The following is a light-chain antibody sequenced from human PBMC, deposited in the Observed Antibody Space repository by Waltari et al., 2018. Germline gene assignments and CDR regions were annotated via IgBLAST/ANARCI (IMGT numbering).Light chain of an antibody. Sequence: SYVLTQPPSVSVAPGETARITCGGNNIESKSVHWYRQRPGQAPVLVIPYDSDRPSGSPERFSGSNSGNTATLTISRVEAGDEADYYCQVWDANTDPGVFGTGTEVTVL. CDR3: QVWDANTDPGV. J-gene: IGLJ1*01. CDR2: YDS. V-gene: IGLV3-21*01. CDR1: NIESKS.